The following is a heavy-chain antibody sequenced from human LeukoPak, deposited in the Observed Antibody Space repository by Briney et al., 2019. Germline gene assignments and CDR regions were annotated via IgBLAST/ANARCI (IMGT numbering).Heavy chain of an antibody. D-gene: IGHD3-16*01. J-gene: IGHJ1*01. CDR3: GRNISDEGGGWYEGCSPP. CDR2: ISYDGSNK. CDR1: GFTFSSYA. Sequence: GGSLRLSCAASGFTFSSYAMHWVRQAPGKGLEWVAVISYDGSNKYYTDSVKGRFTISRDNSKNTLYLQMNSLRAEDTAVYYWGRNISDEGGGWYEGCSPPGGEDPVLTVS. V-gene: IGHV3-30-3*01.